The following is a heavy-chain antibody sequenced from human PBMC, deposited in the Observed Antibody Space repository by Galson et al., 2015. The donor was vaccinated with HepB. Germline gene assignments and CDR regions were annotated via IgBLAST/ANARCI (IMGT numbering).Heavy chain of an antibody. J-gene: IGHJ5*02. D-gene: IGHD3-3*01. CDR2: IYYSGST. Sequence: SETLSLTCTVSGGSISSSSYYWGWIRQPPGKGLEWIGSIYYSGSTYYNPSLKSRVTISVDTSKNQFSLKLSSVTAADTAVYYCARTDYDFWSGYQNWFDPWGQGTLVTVSS. V-gene: IGHV4-39*01. CDR3: ARTDYDFWSGYQNWFDP. CDR1: GGSISSSSYY.